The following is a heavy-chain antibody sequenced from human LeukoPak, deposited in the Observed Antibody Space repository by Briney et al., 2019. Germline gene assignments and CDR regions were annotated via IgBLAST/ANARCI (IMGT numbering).Heavy chain of an antibody. D-gene: IGHD3-3*01. CDR3: ARDSLRFLEWSPLPLQH. CDR2: IIPIFGTA. V-gene: IGHV1-69*13. Sequence: GASVKVSCKASGGTFSSYAISWVRQAPGQGLEWMGGIIPIFGTANYAQKFQGRVTITADESTSTAYMELSSLRSEDTAVYYCARDSLRFLEWSPLPLQHWGQGTLATVSS. CDR1: GGTFSSYA. J-gene: IGHJ1*01.